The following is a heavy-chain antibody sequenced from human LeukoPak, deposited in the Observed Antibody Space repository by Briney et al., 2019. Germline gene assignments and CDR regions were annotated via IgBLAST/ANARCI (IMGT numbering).Heavy chain of an antibody. CDR2: ISGSGGST. CDR3: AKARGRPLTLNWFDP. CDR1: GFTFSSYA. D-gene: IGHD7-27*01. Sequence: GGSLRLSCAASGFTFSSYAMIWVRQAPGKALEWISAISGSGGSTYYADSVKGRFTISRDNSKNTLYLQMNSLRAEDTAVYYCAKARGRPLTLNWFDPWGQGTLVTVSS. V-gene: IGHV3-23*01. J-gene: IGHJ5*02.